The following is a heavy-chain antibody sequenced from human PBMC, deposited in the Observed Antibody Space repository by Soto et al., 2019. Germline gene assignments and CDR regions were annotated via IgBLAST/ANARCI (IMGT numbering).Heavy chain of an antibody. J-gene: IGHJ3*02. CDR2: IYYSGST. V-gene: IGHV4-31*03. CDR3: ARARLRAVYAFDI. D-gene: IGHD5-12*01. CDR1: GGSVSSGAYS. Sequence: QVQLQESDAGLVKASQTLSLTCTVSGGSVSSGAYSWTWIRQRPGKGLEWIGHIYYSGSTYYSPSLKSRLSISLDTSKNQFSLRLSSVTAADTAMYYCARARLRAVYAFDIWGQGTMVTVAS.